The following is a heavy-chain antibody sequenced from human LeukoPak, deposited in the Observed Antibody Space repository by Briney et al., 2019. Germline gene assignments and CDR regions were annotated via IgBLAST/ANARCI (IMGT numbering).Heavy chain of an antibody. Sequence: PGGSLRLSCAASGFTFSGYAMYWVRQAPGPGLEWVGRIKSKTDGGTTDYAAPVKGRFTISRDDSKNTLYLRMNSLKTEDTAVYYCTTYCGGGSCYWGQGTLVIVSS. V-gene: IGHV3-15*01. CDR1: GFTFSGYA. CDR2: IKSKTDGGTT. CDR3: TTYCGGGSCY. J-gene: IGHJ4*02. D-gene: IGHD2-15*01.